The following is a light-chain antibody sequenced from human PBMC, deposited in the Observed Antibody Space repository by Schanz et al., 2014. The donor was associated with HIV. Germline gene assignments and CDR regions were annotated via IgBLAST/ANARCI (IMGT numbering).Light chain of an antibody. V-gene: IGKV1-5*03. Sequence: DIQMTQSPSTLSASVGDRISITCRASQSISGWLAWYQQKPGEAPNLLISEASTLESGVPSRFSGSGSGTEFTLSISRLEPEDFAVYYCQQYNNWPPYTFGQGTKLEIK. J-gene: IGKJ2*01. CDR1: QSISGW. CDR3: QQYNNWPPYT. CDR2: EAS.